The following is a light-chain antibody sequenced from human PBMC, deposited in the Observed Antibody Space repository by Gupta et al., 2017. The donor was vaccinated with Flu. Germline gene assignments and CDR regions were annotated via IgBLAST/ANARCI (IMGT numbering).Light chain of an antibody. Sequence: EIVLTQSPGTLSLSPGERATLSCRTSQTVTTNYLAWYQQKPGQAPRLLIYAASSRAVGIRDRFSGRGAGTDFTLTINRREPEDFAVYYCQHYDSEHPTFTFGHGTKVDIK. CDR2: AAS. CDR1: QTVTTNY. CDR3: QHYDSEHPTFT. J-gene: IGKJ3*01. V-gene: IGKV3-20*01.